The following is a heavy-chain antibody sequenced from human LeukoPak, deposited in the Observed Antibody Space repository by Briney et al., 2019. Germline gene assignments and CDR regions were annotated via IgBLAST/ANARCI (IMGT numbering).Heavy chain of an antibody. J-gene: IGHJ4*02. D-gene: IGHD1-26*01. Sequence: GGSLRLPCAASGFTFSSYSMNWVRQAPGKGLEWVSYISSSSSTIYYADSVKGRFTISRDNAKNSLYLQMNSLRAEDTAVYYCAREGSGSYLTYFDYWGQGTLVTVSS. CDR3: AREGSGSYLTYFDY. CDR2: ISSSSSTI. CDR1: GFTFSSYS. V-gene: IGHV3-48*04.